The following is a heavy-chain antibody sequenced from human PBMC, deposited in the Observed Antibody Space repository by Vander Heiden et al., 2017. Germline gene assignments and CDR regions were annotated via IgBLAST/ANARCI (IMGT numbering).Heavy chain of an antibody. Sequence: QVQLVQSGAEVKKPGASVKVSCKVSGYTLTDLSMHWVRQAPGKGLEWMGGFDPEDGETIYAQKFQGRVTMTEDTSTDTAYMELSSLRSEDTAVYYCATDSISPYYDFWSGYPLYWGQGTLVTVSS. D-gene: IGHD3-3*01. CDR1: GYTLTDLS. J-gene: IGHJ4*02. CDR2: FDPEDGET. V-gene: IGHV1-24*01. CDR3: ATDSISPYYDFWSGYPLY.